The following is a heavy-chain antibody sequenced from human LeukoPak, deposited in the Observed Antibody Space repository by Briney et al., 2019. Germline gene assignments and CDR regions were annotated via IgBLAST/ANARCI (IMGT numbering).Heavy chain of an antibody. V-gene: IGHV3-23*01. CDR3: AKDRPNYYESNGHYYRRDGDY. CDR1: GFTFNIYS. CDR2: ISSSGDFT. D-gene: IGHD3-22*01. J-gene: IGHJ4*02. Sequence: GGSLRLSCAASGFTFNIYSMSRVRQAPGKGLEWVSSISSSGDFTVYAGSVKGRFTISRDNSKNTLYLQMNSLRAEDTAIYYCAKDRPNYYESNGHYYRRDGDYWGQGTLVTVSS.